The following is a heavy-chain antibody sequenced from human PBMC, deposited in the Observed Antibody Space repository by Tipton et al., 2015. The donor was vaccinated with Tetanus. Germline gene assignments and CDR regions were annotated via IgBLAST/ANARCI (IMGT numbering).Heavy chain of an antibody. Sequence: SLRLSCAASGFTFRSYAMNWVRQAPGKGLEWVSAIGDTEFVTYYADSLKGRFTISRDNSKNTLSLQMISLRAEDTAIYYCARGRERCRGTNCHRATDYWGQGTLVTVSS. V-gene: IGHV3-23*01. D-gene: IGHD2-2*01. J-gene: IGHJ4*02. CDR2: IGDTEFVT. CDR3: ARGRERCRGTNCHRATDY. CDR1: GFTFRSYA.